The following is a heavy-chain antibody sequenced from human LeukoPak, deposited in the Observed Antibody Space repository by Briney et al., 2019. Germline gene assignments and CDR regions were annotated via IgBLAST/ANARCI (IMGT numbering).Heavy chain of an antibody. CDR2: ISGSGGST. CDR1: GFTFSSYA. Sequence: GGSLRLSCAASGFTFSSYAMSWVRQAPGKGLEWVSAISGSGGSTYYADSVKGRFTISRDNAKNSLYLQMNSLRAEDTALYYCAKGGVGPAVAGTVDYWGQGTLVTVSS. V-gene: IGHV3-23*01. D-gene: IGHD6-19*01. CDR3: AKGGVGPAVAGTVDY. J-gene: IGHJ4*02.